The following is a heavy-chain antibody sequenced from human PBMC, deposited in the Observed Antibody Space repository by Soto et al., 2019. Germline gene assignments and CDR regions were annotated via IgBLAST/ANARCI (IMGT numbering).Heavy chain of an antibody. CDR2: INAGNGNT. Sequence: ASVKVSCKASGYTFTSYAMHWVRQAPGQRLEWMGWINAGNGNTKYSQKLQGRVTITRDTSASTAYMELSSLRSEDTAVYYCARWGRGGSYEIDAFDIWGQGTMVTVSS. D-gene: IGHD1-26*01. V-gene: IGHV1-3*01. CDR1: GYTFTSYA. J-gene: IGHJ3*02. CDR3: ARWGRGGSYEIDAFDI.